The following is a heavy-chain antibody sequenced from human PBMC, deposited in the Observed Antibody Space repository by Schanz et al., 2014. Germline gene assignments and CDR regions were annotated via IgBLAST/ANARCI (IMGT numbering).Heavy chain of an antibody. J-gene: IGHJ3*01. CDR1: GFTFRDFG. D-gene: IGHD5-12*01. CDR3: ARDEGRDGYNLAFDV. Sequence: QVQLVESGGGVVQPGRSLRLSCAASGFTFRDFGLHWVRQAPGKGLEWVSSLYIGGGSTRYADSVKGRFIISRDSSKNTLFLQMNSLRADDTAVYFCARDEGRDGYNLAFDVWGQGTLVTVSS. CDR2: LYIGGGST. V-gene: IGHV3-NL1*01.